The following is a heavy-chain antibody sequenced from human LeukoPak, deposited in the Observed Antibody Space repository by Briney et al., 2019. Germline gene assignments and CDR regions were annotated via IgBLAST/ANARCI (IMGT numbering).Heavy chain of an antibody. CDR3: ARDDRPGIAAAGTVSEAFDI. J-gene: IGHJ3*02. V-gene: IGHV3-21*01. CDR1: GFTFSSYS. D-gene: IGHD6-13*01. Sequence: GGSLRLSCAASGFTFSSYSMNWVRQAPGKGLEWVSSISSSSSYIYYADSVKGRFTISRDNAKNSLYLQMNSLRAEDTAVYYCARDDRPGIAAAGTVSEAFDIWGQGTMVTVSS. CDR2: ISSSSSYI.